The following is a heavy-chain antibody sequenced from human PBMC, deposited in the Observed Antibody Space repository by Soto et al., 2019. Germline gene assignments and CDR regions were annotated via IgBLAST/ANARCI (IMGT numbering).Heavy chain of an antibody. CDR2: VSPTGDTV. CDR3: LKDAPNGSIDD. D-gene: IGHD3-10*01. V-gene: IGHV3-9*01. J-gene: IGHJ4*02. CDR1: GFRFEQYV. Sequence: VQVVASGGGLVQPGRSLRLSCAVSGFRFEQYVMHWVRQAPGKGLECVSTVSPTGDTVAYADSVEGRFTVSRDNAKNSLYLQMYTLKGDDTASYYCLKDAPNGSIDDWGQGTLVTVSS.